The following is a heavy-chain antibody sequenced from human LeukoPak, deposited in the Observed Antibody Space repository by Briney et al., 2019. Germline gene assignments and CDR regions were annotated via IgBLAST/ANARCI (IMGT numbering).Heavy chain of an antibody. J-gene: IGHJ5*02. Sequence: SETLSLTCTVSGGSISHTNYYWGWIRQPPGKGLEWIGSLYFSGSTYYSSSLKSRVTISVDTSKNQFSLKLSSVTAADTAVYYCAKVILTPQTPYNWFDPWGQGTLVTVSS. V-gene: IGHV4-39*01. D-gene: IGHD3-10*01. CDR3: AKVILTPQTPYNWFDP. CDR1: GGSISHTNYY. CDR2: LYFSGST.